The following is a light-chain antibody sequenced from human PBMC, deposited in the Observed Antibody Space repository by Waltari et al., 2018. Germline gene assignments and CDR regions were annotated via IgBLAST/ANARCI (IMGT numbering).Light chain of an antibody. CDR3: AAWDDIVRGV. V-gene: IGLV1-44*01. Sequence: QSVLTQPPSVSGTPGQRVTISCSGSSYNIGSNTVNWYQQVPGTAPKLLSYSNSQRPAGGPDRFSGSKSGTSASLAISGLQSEDEAVYYCAAWDDIVRGVFGGGTKVTVL. J-gene: IGLJ3*02. CDR2: SNS. CDR1: SYNIGSNT.